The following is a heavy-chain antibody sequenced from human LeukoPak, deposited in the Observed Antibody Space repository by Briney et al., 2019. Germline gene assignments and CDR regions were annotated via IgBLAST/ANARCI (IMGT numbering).Heavy chain of an antibody. CDR3: ARVFFSGRRVGPTTVTTFSRYYFDY. CDR2: ISSSSSYI. Sequence: GGSLRLSCAASGFTFSSYSMNWVRQAPGKGLEWVSSISSSSSYIYYADSVKGRFTISRDNAKNSLYLQVNSLRAEDTAVCYCARVFFSGRRVGPTTVTTFSRYYFDYWGQGTLVTVSS. D-gene: IGHD4-17*01. J-gene: IGHJ4*02. V-gene: IGHV3-21*01. CDR1: GFTFSSYS.